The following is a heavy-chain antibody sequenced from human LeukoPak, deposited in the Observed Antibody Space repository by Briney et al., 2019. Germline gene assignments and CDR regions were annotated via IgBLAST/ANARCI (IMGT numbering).Heavy chain of an antibody. D-gene: IGHD6-19*01. CDR3: ARNTVAGTGY. CDR2: ISYDGSNK. V-gene: IGHV3-30-3*01. Sequence: PGGSLRLSCAASGFTFSSYAMHWVRQAPGKGLEWVAVISYDGSNKYYADSVKGRFTISRDNSKNTLYLQMNSLRAEDTAVYYCARNTVAGTGYWGQGTLVTVSS. J-gene: IGHJ4*02. CDR1: GFTFSSYA.